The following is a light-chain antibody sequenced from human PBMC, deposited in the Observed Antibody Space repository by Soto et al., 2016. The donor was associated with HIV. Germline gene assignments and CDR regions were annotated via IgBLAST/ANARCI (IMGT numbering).Light chain of an antibody. CDR1: QSINDW. V-gene: IGKV1-5*03. CDR2: VAS. CDR3: QQYNPYLWT. J-gene: IGKJ1*01. Sequence: DIQMTQSPSTLSASVGDRVTITCRASQSINDWLAWYQQKPGKAPKLLIYVASTLESGVPSRFSGSGSGTEFTLTISSLQPEDFATYYCQQYNPYLWTFGQGTMVDMK.